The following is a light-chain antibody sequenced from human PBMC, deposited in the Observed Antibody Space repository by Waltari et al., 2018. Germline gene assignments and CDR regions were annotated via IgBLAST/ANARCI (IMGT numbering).Light chain of an antibody. CDR1: SSDIGSYNL. CDR2: DVF. J-gene: IGLJ3*02. CDR3: CSYAGSYTWV. Sequence: QSALTQPASVSGSPGQSIPIPCTGPSSDIGSYNLASWYQQPPGKAPKLMVYDVFYRPSGVSNRFSASKSGNTASLTISGLQAEDEADYYCCSYAGSYTWVFGGGTKLTVL. V-gene: IGLV2-23*02.